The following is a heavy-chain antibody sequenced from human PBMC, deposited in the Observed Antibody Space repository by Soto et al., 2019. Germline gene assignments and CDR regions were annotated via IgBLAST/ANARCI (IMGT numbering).Heavy chain of an antibody. V-gene: IGHV1-69*13. D-gene: IGHD2-2*01. J-gene: IGHJ6*01. CDR1: GGTFSSYA. Sequence: SVKVSCKASGGTFSSYAISWVRQAPGQGLEWMGGIIPIFGTANYAQKFQGRVTITADESTSTAYMELSSLRSEDTAVYYCARGEVVPAANNYYYGMDVWGQGTTVTVSS. CDR2: IIPIFGTA. CDR3: ARGEVVPAANNYYYGMDV.